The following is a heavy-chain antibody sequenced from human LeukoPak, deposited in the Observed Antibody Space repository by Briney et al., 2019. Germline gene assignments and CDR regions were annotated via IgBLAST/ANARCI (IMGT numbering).Heavy chain of an antibody. CDR2: LDPEDGET. CDR3: ATGAYYYGSGSYYQFDY. D-gene: IGHD3-10*01. J-gene: IGHJ4*02. Sequence: ASVKVSCKVSGYTLTELSMQWVRQAPGKGLEWMGRLDPEDGETIYAQKFQGRVTMTEDTSTDTAYMELSSLRSEDTAVYYCATGAYYYGSGSYYQFDYWGQGTLVTVSS. V-gene: IGHV1-24*01. CDR1: GYTLTELS.